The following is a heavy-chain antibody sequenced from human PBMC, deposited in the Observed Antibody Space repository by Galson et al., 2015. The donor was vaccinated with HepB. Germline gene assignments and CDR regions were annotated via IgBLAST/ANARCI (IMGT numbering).Heavy chain of an antibody. V-gene: IGHV4-39*01. D-gene: IGHD6-19*01. CDR1: GGSISSSSYY. Sequence: SETLSLTCTVSGGSISSSSYYWGWIRQPPGKGLEWIGSIYYSGSTYYNPSLKSRVTISVDTSKNQFSLKLSSVTAADTAVYYCARHRQWLVPGIVDYWGQGTLVTVSS. CDR3: ARHRQWLVPGIVDY. CDR2: IYYSGST. J-gene: IGHJ4*02.